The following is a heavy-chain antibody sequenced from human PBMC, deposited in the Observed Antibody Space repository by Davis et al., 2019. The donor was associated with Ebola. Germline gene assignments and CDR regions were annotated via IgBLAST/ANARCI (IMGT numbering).Heavy chain of an antibody. D-gene: IGHD2/OR15-2a*01. Sequence: GESLKISCAASGFTFSSYGMHWVRQAPGKGLEWVSTLGTSADTYYAASVKGRFTISRDNSKNTLYLEMNGLRVEDRAIYYCAKDTSNIWFDIWGQGTMVTVSS. V-gene: IGHV3-23*01. CDR1: GFTFSSYG. CDR2: LGTSADT. J-gene: IGHJ3*02. CDR3: AKDTSNIWFDI.